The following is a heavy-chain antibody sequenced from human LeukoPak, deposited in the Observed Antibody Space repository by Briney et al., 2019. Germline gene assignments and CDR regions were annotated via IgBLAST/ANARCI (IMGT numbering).Heavy chain of an antibody. CDR3: ARAHSAVYSSGWYRWFDP. CDR1: GGSFSGYY. CDR2: IYYSGST. D-gene: IGHD6-19*01. J-gene: IGHJ5*02. Sequence: SETLSLTCAVYGGSFSGYYWSWIRQPPGKGLEWIGSIYYSGSTYYNPPLKSRVTISVDTSKNQFSLKLSSVTAADTAVYYCARAHSAVYSSGWYRWFDPWGQGTLVTVSS. V-gene: IGHV4-34*01.